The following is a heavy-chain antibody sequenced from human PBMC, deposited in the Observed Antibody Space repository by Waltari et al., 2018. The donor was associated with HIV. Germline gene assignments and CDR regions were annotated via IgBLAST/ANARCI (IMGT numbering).Heavy chain of an antibody. V-gene: IGHV3-43*01. J-gene: IGHJ6*02. CDR2: ISWDGRNI. Sequence: EVQLEGSGGALLQPGGSLRLPCAASGFRFDDYTMHWVRQAPGKGLEWVSLISWDGRNIQYADSVKGRFTVSRDNSKNSLSLQMNSLRTEDTALYYCAKGLPITFWGQGTTVTVSS. D-gene: IGHD5-18*01. CDR3: AKGLPITF. CDR1: GFRFDDYT.